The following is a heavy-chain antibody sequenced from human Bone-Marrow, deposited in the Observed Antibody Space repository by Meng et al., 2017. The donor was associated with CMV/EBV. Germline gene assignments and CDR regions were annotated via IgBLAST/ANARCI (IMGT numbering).Heavy chain of an antibody. V-gene: IGHV3-74*01. CDR1: GFTFSSYW. J-gene: IGHJ4*02. Sequence: GESLKISCAASGFTFSSYWMHWVRQAPGKGLVWVSRINSDGSSTNYADSVKGRFTISRDNTRNTLDLQMISLRAEDTAVYYCASRGGAEDIDYWGQGTLVTVSS. CDR3: ASRGGAEDIDY. CDR2: INSDGSST. D-gene: IGHD3-10*01.